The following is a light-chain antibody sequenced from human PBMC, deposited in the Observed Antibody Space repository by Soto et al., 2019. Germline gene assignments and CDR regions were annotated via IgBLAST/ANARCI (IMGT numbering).Light chain of an antibody. CDR2: AAS. J-gene: IGKJ1*01. CDR1: QNIGSSY. CDR3: QQYRNSRT. V-gene: IGKV3-20*01. Sequence: EIVLTQSPGTLSLSPGERATLSCRASQNIGSSYLAWYQQRPGQAPRLLIYAASNRATGSPDRFSGSGSGTDFTLTISRPEPEDFAVYYCQQYRNSRTFGQGTKVEIK.